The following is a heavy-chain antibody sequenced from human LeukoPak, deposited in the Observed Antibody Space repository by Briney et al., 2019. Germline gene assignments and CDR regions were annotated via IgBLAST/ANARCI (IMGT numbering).Heavy chain of an antibody. V-gene: IGHV4-4*07. CDR1: GNPISSYD. J-gene: IGHJ4*02. CDR3: ARLFRGDRGYFDY. CDR2: IFTTGST. Sequence: SSETLSLPCTASGNPISSYDWSWIRQPTGKGLEWIGRIFTTGSTNYNPSLKSRVAMSVDTSKNQFSLKLSSVTAADTAVYYCARLFRGDRGYFDYWGQGTLVTVSS. D-gene: IGHD3-10*01.